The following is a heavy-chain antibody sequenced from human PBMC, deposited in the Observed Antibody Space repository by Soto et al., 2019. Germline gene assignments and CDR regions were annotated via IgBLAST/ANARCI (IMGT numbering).Heavy chain of an antibody. CDR3: ARDRDYYDSSGIDY. V-gene: IGHV4-4*08. J-gene: IGHJ4*02. D-gene: IGHD3-22*01. CDR2: IYNSGST. Sequence: PSETLSLTSTVSGGSISSYYWSWIRQPPGKGLEWIGYIYNSGSTNYNPSLKSRVTISVDTSKNQFSLKLSSVTAADTAVYYCARDRDYYDSSGIDYWGQGTLVTVSS. CDR1: GGSISSYY.